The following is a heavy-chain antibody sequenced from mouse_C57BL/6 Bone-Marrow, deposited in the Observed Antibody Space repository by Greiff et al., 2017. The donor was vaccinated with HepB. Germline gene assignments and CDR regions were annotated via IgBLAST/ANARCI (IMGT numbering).Heavy chain of an antibody. CDR2: INPNYGTT. CDR1: GYSFTDYN. D-gene: IGHD1-1*01. V-gene: IGHV1-39*01. J-gene: IGHJ3*01. CDR3: AHYYGSSYPFAY. Sequence: VHVKQSGPELVKPGASVKISCKASGYSFTDYNMNWVKQSNGKSLEWIGVINPNYGTTSYNQKFKGKATLTVDQSSSTAYMQLNSLTSEDSAVYYCAHYYGSSYPFAYWGQGTLVTVSA.